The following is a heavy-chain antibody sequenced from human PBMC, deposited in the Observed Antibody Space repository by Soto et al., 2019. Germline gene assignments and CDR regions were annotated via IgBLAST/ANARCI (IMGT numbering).Heavy chain of an antibody. D-gene: IGHD2-2*01. J-gene: IGHJ3*02. V-gene: IGHV3-30*18. Sequence: QVQLVESGGGVVQPGRSLRLSCAASGFTFSSYGMHWVRQAPGKGLEWVAVISYDGSNKYYADSVKGRFTISRDNSKNTLYLQMNSLRAEDTAVYYCAKDKSVYVDIWGQGTMVTVSS. CDR2: ISYDGSNK. CDR3: AKDKSVYVDI. CDR1: GFTFSSYG.